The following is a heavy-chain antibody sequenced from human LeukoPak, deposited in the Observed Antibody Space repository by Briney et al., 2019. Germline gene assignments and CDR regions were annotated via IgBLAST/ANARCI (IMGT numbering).Heavy chain of an antibody. J-gene: IGHJ3*02. CDR2: INAGNGNT. CDR1: GYTFTSYA. D-gene: IGHD6-13*01. Sequence: ASVKVSCKASGYTFTSYAMHWVRQAPGQRLEWMGRINAGNGNTKYSQEVQGRVTITRNTSISTAYMELSSLRSEDTAVYYCARGGGYSNLFDIWGQGTMVTVSS. V-gene: IGHV1-3*03. CDR3: ARGGGYSNLFDI.